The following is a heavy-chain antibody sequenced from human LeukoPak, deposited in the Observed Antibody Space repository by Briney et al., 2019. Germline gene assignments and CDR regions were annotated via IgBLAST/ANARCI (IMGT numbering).Heavy chain of an antibody. CDR1: GFTFSSYA. CDR2: ISGSGGST. Sequence: KTGGSLRLSCAASGFTFSSYAMSWVRQAPGKGLEWVSAISGSGGSTYYADSVKGRFTISRDNSKNTLYLQMNSLRAEDTAVYYCAKDPGYSSSRLGGLQHWGQGTLVTVSS. V-gene: IGHV3-23*01. D-gene: IGHD6-13*01. J-gene: IGHJ1*01. CDR3: AKDPGYSSSRLGGLQH.